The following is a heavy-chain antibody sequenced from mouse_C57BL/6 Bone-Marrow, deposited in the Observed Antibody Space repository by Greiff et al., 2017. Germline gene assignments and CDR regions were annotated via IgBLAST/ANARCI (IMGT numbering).Heavy chain of an antibody. CDR2: IDPENGDT. CDR3: TTCGYYSYYARDY. Sequence: EVQLQQSGAELVRPGASVKLSCTASGFNIKDDYMHWLKQRPEQGLEWIGWIDPENGDTEYAPKFQGKATITAATSSNPAHLQLISMTSEATAVYYCTTCGYYSYYARDYWGQGTSVTVSS. V-gene: IGHV14-4*01. J-gene: IGHJ4*01. CDR1: GFNIKDDY. D-gene: IGHD2-3*01.